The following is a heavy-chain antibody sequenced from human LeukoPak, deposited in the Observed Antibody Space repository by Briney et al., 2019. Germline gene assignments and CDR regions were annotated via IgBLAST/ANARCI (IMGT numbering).Heavy chain of an antibody. CDR2: IYPGDTET. D-gene: IGHD5-18*01. V-gene: IGHV5-51*07. CDR1: GYSFTNYL. Sequence: GASLKTSWAGSGYSFTNYLIGLGHPLPGEVVELMGIIYPGDTETRYSPSFHGHVTISAYKSISTAYLQWSSLKASDTAMYYWARRLLGYSYGYDGISWFDPWGQGTLVTVSS. J-gene: IGHJ5*02. CDR3: ARRLLGYSYGYDGISWFDP.